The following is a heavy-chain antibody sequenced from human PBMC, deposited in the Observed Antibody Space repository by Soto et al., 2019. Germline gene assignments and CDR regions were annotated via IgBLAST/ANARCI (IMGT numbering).Heavy chain of an antibody. V-gene: IGHV1-2*06. Sequence: ASVKVSCKASGYIFTDYYMHWVRQAPGQELGWMGRINPNSGGTNYAQKFQGRVTMTRDTSISTAYTELSSPRSEDTATYYCAREPAAGDWFDPWGQGTLVTVSS. D-gene: IGHD6-13*01. CDR2: INPNSGGT. CDR3: AREPAAGDWFDP. J-gene: IGHJ5*02. CDR1: GYIFTDYY.